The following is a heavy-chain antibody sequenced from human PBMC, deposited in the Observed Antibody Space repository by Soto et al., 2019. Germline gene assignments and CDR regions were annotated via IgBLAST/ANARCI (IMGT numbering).Heavy chain of an antibody. CDR1: GGSVSSGSYY. CDR2: IYYSGST. Sequence: PSETLSLTCTVSGGSVSSGSYYWSWIRQPPGKGLEWIGYIYYSGSTNYNPSLKSRVTISVDTSKNQFSLKLSSVTAADTAVYYCARDSSRIWFGESTSYYYYGMDVWGQGTTVTVSS. V-gene: IGHV4-61*01. J-gene: IGHJ6*02. CDR3: ARDSSRIWFGESTSYYYYGMDV. D-gene: IGHD3-10*01.